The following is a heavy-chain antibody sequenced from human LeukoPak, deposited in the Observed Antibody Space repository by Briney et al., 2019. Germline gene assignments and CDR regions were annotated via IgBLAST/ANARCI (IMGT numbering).Heavy chain of an antibody. CDR3: AKDQDYYFAFDI. V-gene: IGHV3-23*01. CDR1: GFTFSIYA. Sequence: GGSLRLSCTASGFTFSIYAMTWARQAPGKGLEWVSDITSGGASTYYADSVKGRFTLSRDNSKNTLYLQMNSLRAEDTAVYYCAKDQDYYFAFDIWGQGTMVTVSS. CDR2: ITSGGAST. J-gene: IGHJ3*02. D-gene: IGHD3-10*01.